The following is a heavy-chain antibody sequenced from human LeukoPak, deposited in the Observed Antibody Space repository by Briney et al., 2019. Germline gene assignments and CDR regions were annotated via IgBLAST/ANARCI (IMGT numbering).Heavy chain of an antibody. J-gene: IGHJ2*01. Sequence: GGSLRLSCAASGFTLSTYYMNWVRQAPGKGLEWVSIIYSGGTTYYTDSVKGRFTISRDTSKNTLSLQMNSLRAEDTAVYFCARVGDHFHWNLDLWGRGTLVTVSS. CDR3: ARVGDHFHWNLDL. CDR1: GFTLSTYY. V-gene: IGHV3-53*01. D-gene: IGHD5-24*01. CDR2: IYSGGTT.